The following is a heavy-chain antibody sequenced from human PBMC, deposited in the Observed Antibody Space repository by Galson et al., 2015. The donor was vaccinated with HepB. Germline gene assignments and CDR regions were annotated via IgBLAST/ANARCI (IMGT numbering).Heavy chain of an antibody. D-gene: IGHD2-21*02. CDR1: GFTFSYSG. Sequence: SLRLSCAASGFTFSYSGMHWVRQPPGKGLEWVAFIWYDGSNKNYADSVKGRFTISRDNSKNTLFLQMNSLRADDTAVYYCATAGNAYCGGDCYQNFDNWGQGTLVTVSS. J-gene: IGHJ4*02. CDR2: IWYDGSNK. V-gene: IGHV3-33*01. CDR3: ATAGNAYCGGDCYQNFDN.